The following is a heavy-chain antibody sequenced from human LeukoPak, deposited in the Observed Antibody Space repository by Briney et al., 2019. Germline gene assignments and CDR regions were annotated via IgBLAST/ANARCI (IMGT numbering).Heavy chain of an antibody. CDR2: IYYSGIT. CDR3: ARMVYAISNYYMDV. CDR1: GGSISSSSYY. Sequence: SETLSLTCTVSGGSISSSSYYWGWIRQPPGKGLEWIGSIYYSGITYYNPSLKSRVTISGDTSKNQFSLKLSSVTAADTAVYYCARMVYAISNYYMDVWGKGTTVTVSS. V-gene: IGHV4-39*01. D-gene: IGHD2-8*01. J-gene: IGHJ6*03.